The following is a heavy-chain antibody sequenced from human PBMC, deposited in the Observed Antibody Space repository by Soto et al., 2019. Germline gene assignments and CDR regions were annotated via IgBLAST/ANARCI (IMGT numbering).Heavy chain of an antibody. D-gene: IGHD1-26*01. V-gene: IGHV4-39*01. CDR1: GGSISSSSYY. Sequence: SETLSLTCTVSGGSISSSSYYWGWIRQPPGKGLEWIGSIYYSGSTYYNPSLKSRVTISVDTSKNQFSLKLSSVTAADTAVYYRARHVREWELLHWFDPWGQGTLVTGSS. CDR2: IYYSGST. J-gene: IGHJ5*02. CDR3: ARHVREWELLHWFDP.